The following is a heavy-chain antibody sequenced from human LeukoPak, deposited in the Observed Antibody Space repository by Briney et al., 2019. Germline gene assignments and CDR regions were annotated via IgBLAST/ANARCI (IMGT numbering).Heavy chain of an antibody. D-gene: IGHD4-11*01. J-gene: IGHJ5*02. V-gene: IGHV4-38-2*01. CDR1: GYSISSGYY. Sequence: PSETLSLTCAVSGYSISSGYYWGWIRQPPGKGLEWIGSIYHSGSTYYNPSLKSRVTISVDTSKNQFSLKLSSVTAADTAVNYCARLEMTTESNWFDPWGQGTLVTVSS. CDR2: IYHSGST. CDR3: ARLEMTTESNWFDP.